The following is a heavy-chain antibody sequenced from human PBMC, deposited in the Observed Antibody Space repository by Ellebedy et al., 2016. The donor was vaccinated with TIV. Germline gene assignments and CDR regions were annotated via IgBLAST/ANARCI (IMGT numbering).Heavy chain of an antibody. D-gene: IGHD1-1*01. Sequence: GESLKISCAASGFIFSNSGMNWVRQAPGKGLEWVAFIRFDGNNAYYADSVKGRFTISRDNSKNTLYLQMNSLRTEDTAVYYCAKGGELEKNYYYGMDVWGQGTTVTVSS. CDR3: AKGGELEKNYYYGMDV. V-gene: IGHV3-30*02. CDR2: IRFDGNNA. CDR1: GFIFSNSG. J-gene: IGHJ6*02.